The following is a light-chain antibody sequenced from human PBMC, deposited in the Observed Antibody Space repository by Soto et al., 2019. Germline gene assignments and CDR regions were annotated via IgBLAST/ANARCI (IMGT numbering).Light chain of an antibody. CDR3: QQRSNWPPEVT. CDR2: DAS. Sequence: EIVLTQSPDTLSLSPGERATLSCRASQSVSSSLAWYQQKPGQAPRLLIYDASKRDTGIPARFSGSGSGTDFTLTISSLEPEDFAVYYCQQRSNWPPEVTFGPGTKVDIK. V-gene: IGKV3-11*01. J-gene: IGKJ3*01. CDR1: QSVSSS.